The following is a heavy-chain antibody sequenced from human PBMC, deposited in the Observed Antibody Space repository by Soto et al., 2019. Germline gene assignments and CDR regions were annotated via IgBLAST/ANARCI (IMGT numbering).Heavy chain of an antibody. CDR3: ARDGLPAAMESFYYYYGMDV. V-gene: IGHV3-33*01. CDR2: IWYDGSNK. J-gene: IGHJ6*02. CDR1: GFTFSSYG. D-gene: IGHD2-2*01. Sequence: GGSLRLSCAASGFTFSSYGMHWVRQAPGKGLEWVAVIWYDGSNKYYADSVKGRFPISRDNSKNTLYLQMYSLRAEDTAVYYCARDGLPAAMESFYYYYGMDVWGQGTTVTVSS.